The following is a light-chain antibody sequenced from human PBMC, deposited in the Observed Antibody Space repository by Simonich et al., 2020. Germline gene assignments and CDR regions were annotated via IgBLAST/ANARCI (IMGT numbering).Light chain of an antibody. V-gene: IGKV3-11*01. CDR2: DAS. J-gene: IGKJ5*01. Sequence: EIVLTQSPATLSLSPGERATLSCRASQSVSSYLAWYHQKPGQAPRHLIYDASNKATGIPARFSGSGSGTDITLTISSLEPEDVAVYYCQQRSNWTITFGQGTRLEIK. CDR1: QSVSSY. CDR3: QQRSNWTIT.